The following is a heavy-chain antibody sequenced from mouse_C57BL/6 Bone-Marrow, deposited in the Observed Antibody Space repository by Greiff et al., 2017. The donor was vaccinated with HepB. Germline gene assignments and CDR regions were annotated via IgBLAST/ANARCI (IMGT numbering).Heavy chain of an antibody. Sequence: EVQGVESGGGLVKPGGSLKLSCAASGFTFSDYGMHWVRQAPEKGLEWVAYISSGSSTIYYADTVKGRITISRDNAKNTLFLQMTSLRSEDTAMYYCARALLRFSPWYFDVWGRGTTVTVSS. CDR3: ARALLRFSPWYFDV. CDR2: ISSGSSTI. V-gene: IGHV5-17*01. D-gene: IGHD1-1*01. CDR1: GFTFSDYG. J-gene: IGHJ1*03.